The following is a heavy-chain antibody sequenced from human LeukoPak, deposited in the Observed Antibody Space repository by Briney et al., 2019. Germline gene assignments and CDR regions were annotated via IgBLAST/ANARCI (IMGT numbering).Heavy chain of an antibody. V-gene: IGHV4-59*08. CDR3: ARHVYCTNGICSDY. Sequence: PSETLSLTCAVYGGSFSGYYWSWVRQPPGRGLEWIGYLYYSGSTNYNPSLKSRVTMSVDTSKNQFSLKLSSVTAADTAVYYCARHVYCTNGICSDYWGQGTLVTVSS. J-gene: IGHJ4*02. CDR1: GGSFSGYY. CDR2: LYYSGST. D-gene: IGHD2-8*01.